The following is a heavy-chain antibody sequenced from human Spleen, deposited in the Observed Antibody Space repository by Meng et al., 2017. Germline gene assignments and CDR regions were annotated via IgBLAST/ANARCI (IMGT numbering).Heavy chain of an antibody. CDR2: ISGSGTTI. CDR1: GFTFGSYE. Sequence: GGSLRLSCAAAGFTFGSYEMNWVRQAPGKGLEWVSYISGSGTTIYYADSVKGRLTISRDNAKSSLYLQMNSLRAADTAVFYCAREFIAAAGTVYYGMDVWGQGTTVTVSS. CDR3: AREFIAAAGTVYYGMDV. V-gene: IGHV3-48*03. J-gene: IGHJ6*02. D-gene: IGHD6-13*01.